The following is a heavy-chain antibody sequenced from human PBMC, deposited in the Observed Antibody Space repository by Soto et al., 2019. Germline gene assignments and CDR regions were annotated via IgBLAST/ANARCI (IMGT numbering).Heavy chain of an antibody. CDR2: ISSSSSYT. CDR1: GFTFSDYY. CDR3: ARDATISSSSWAKDYYYGMDV. Sequence: GGSLRLSCAASGFTFSDYYMSWIRQAPGKGLEWVSYISSSSSYTNYADSVKGRFTISRDNAKNSLYLQMNSLRAEDTAVYYCARDATISSSSWAKDYYYGMDVWGQGTTVTVSS. D-gene: IGHD6-13*01. V-gene: IGHV3-11*06. J-gene: IGHJ6*02.